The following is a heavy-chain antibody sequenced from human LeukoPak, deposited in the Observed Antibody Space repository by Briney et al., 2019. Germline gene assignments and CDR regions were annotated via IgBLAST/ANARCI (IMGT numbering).Heavy chain of an antibody. Sequence: SETLSLTCAVYGGSFSGYYWSWIRQPPGKGLEWIGEINQSGSTNYNPSLKSRVTISVDTSKNQFSLKLSSVTAADTAVYYCASLGRFDYWGQGTLVTVSS. CDR2: INQSGST. V-gene: IGHV4-34*01. CDR3: ASLGRFDY. J-gene: IGHJ4*02. CDR1: GGSFSGYY. D-gene: IGHD3-16*01.